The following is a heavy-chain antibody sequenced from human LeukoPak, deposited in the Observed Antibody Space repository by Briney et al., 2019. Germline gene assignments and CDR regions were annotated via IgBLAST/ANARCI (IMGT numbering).Heavy chain of an antibody. CDR3: ARDLRNKGMDV. D-gene: IGHD2/OR15-2a*01. Sequence: GGSLRLSCAASQFTLGDYYMTWIRQAPGKGLEWVSYISNSGTTTLYADSVKGRFTVSRDNAKNSLYLEMNSLRADDTAVYYCARDLRNKGMDVWGQGTTVTVSS. J-gene: IGHJ6*02. CDR2: ISNSGTTT. V-gene: IGHV3-11*01. CDR1: QFTLGDYY.